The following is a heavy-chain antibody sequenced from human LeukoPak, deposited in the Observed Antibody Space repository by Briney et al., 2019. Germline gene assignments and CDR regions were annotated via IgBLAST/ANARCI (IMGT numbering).Heavy chain of an antibody. Sequence: ASVKVSCKASGYTFTSYGISWVRQAPGQGLERMGWISAYNGNTNYAQKLQGRVTMTTDTSTSTAYMELRSLRSDDTAVYYCARDPPVAGSYYYYMDVWGKGTTVTVSS. V-gene: IGHV1-18*01. CDR3: ARDPPVAGSYYYYMDV. J-gene: IGHJ6*03. CDR2: ISAYNGNT. CDR1: GYTFTSYG. D-gene: IGHD6-19*01.